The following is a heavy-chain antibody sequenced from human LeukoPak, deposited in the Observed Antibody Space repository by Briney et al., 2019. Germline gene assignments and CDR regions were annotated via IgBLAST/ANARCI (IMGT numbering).Heavy chain of an antibody. CDR2: ISSSSSTI. Sequence: GGSLRLSCAASGFTFSSSAMSWVRQAPGKGLEWVSYISSSSSTIYYADSVKGRFTISRDNAKNSLYLQMNSLRAEDTAVYYCAKALELRKGIFDYWGQGTLVTVSS. D-gene: IGHD1-7*01. CDR3: AKALELRKGIFDY. V-gene: IGHV3-48*01. J-gene: IGHJ4*02. CDR1: GFTFSSSA.